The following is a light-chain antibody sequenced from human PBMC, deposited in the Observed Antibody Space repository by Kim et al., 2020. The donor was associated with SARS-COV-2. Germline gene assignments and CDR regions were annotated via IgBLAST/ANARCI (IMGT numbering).Light chain of an antibody. Sequence: DIQMTQSPSSLSASVGDRVTISCRASQSISNYLDWFQQKPGKAPKSLIYAASNLHSGVPSKYSGSGSGTDFTLTISSLQPEDSATFYCLKYNSYPITLSPGRRLEIK. CDR3: LKYNSYPIT. J-gene: IGKJ5*01. CDR1: QSISNY. CDR2: AAS. V-gene: IGKV1-16*02.